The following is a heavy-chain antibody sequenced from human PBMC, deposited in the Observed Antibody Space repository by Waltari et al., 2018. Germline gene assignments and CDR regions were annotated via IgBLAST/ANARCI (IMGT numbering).Heavy chain of an antibody. Sequence: QLQLQESGPGLVKPSETLSLTCTVSGGSISSSSYYWGWIRQPPGKGLEWIGSIYYSWSTYYNPSLKSRVTISVDTSKNQFSLKLSSVTAADTAVYYCARYYGDYSGYYFDYWGQGTLVTVSS. V-gene: IGHV4-39*07. CDR1: GGSISSSSYY. D-gene: IGHD4-17*01. CDR3: ARYYGDYSGYYFDY. CDR2: IYYSWST. J-gene: IGHJ4*02.